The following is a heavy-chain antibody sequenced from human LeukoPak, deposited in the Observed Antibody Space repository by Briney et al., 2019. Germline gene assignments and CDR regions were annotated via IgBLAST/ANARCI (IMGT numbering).Heavy chain of an antibody. D-gene: IGHD2/OR15-2a*01. V-gene: IGHV3-53*01. Sequence: GGSLRLSCAASGFTVSSNYMSWVRQAPGKGLEWVSVIYSGGRTYYADSVKGRFTISRDNSKNTLYLQMNSLRAEDTAVYYCARGFRRTTSYFDYWGQGTLVTVSS. J-gene: IGHJ4*02. CDR1: GFTVSSNY. CDR3: ARGFRRTTSYFDY. CDR2: IYSGGRT.